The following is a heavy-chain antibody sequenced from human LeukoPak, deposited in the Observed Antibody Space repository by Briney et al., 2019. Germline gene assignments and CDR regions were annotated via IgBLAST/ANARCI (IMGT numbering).Heavy chain of an antibody. CDR2: INPNTGDT. V-gene: IGHV1-2*02. Sequence: ASVKVSCKASGFTFNAYYIHWVRQAPGQGLEWMGWINPNTGDTNFAQKFQGRVAMTRDTSLSTAYMDLSRLTSDDTAVYYCARDWPGISLHFDLWGRGTLIAVSS. D-gene: IGHD2-15*01. J-gene: IGHJ2*01. CDR1: GFTFNAYY. CDR3: ARDWPGISLHFDL.